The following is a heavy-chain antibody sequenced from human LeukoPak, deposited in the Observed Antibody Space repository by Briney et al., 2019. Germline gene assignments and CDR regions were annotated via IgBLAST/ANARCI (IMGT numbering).Heavy chain of an antibody. CDR2: ISWDGGST. D-gene: IGHD6-13*01. CDR3: AKDRDSSSWYGGSDY. V-gene: IGHV3-43D*03. J-gene: IGHJ4*02. Sequence: GGSLRLSCAASGFTFDDYAMHWVRQAPGKGLEWVSLISWDGGSTYYADSVKGRFTISRDNSKNSLYLQMNSLRAEDTALYYCAKDRDSSSWYGGSDYWGQGTLVTVSS. CDR1: GFTFDDYA.